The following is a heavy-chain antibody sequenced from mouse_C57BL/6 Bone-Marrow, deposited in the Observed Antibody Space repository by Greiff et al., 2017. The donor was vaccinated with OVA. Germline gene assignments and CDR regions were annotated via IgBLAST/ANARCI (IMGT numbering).Heavy chain of an antibody. V-gene: IGHV5-6*01. D-gene: IGHD1-3*01. Sequence: VQLQQSGGDLVKPGGSLKLSCAASGFTFSSYGMSWVRQTPDKRLEWVATISSGGSYTYYPDSVKGRFTISRDNAKNTLYLQMSSLKSEDTAMYYCARNGSGAYWGQGTLVTVSA. CDR1: GFTFSSYG. J-gene: IGHJ3*01. CDR2: ISSGGSYT. CDR3: ARNGSGAY.